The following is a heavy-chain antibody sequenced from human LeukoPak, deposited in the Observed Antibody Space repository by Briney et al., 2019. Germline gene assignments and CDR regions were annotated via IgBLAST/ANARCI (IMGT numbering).Heavy chain of an antibody. CDR1: GGSFSGYY. CDR3: ARGKRYYDSSGYYRRRSQFDY. V-gene: IGHV4-34*01. Sequence: SETLSPTCAVYGGSFSGYYWSWIRQPPGKGLEWIGEINHSGSTNYNPSLKSRVTISVDTSKNQFSLKLSSVTAADTAVYYCARGKRYYDSSGYYRRRSQFDYWGQGTLVTVSS. D-gene: IGHD3-22*01. CDR2: INHSGST. J-gene: IGHJ4*02.